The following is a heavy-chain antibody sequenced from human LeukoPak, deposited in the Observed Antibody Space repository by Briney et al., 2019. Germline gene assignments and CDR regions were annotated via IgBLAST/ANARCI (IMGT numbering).Heavy chain of an antibody. D-gene: IGHD4-11*01. CDR2: IYTSGST. V-gene: IGHV4-61*02. Sequence: SQTLCLTCTVSGGSISSGSYYWSWIRQPAGKGLEWIGRIYTSGSTNYNPSLKSRVTISVDTSKNQFSLKLSSVTAADTAVYYCARDPPDYDAFDIWGQGTMVTVSS. J-gene: IGHJ3*02. CDR3: ARDPPDYDAFDI. CDR1: GGSISSGSYY.